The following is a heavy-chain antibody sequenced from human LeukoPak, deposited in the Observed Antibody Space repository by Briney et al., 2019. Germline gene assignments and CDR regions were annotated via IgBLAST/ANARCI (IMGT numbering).Heavy chain of an antibody. CDR1: GYTFTGYY. CDR2: INPNSGGT. Sequence: ASVKVSCKASGYTFTGYYMHWVRQAPGQGLEWMGWINPNSGGTNYAQKFQGWVTMTRDTSISTAYMELSRLRSDDTAVYYCARDPSLGFGNYFDYWGQGTLVTVSS. J-gene: IGHJ4*02. V-gene: IGHV1-2*04. D-gene: IGHD3-16*01. CDR3: ARDPSLGFGNYFDY.